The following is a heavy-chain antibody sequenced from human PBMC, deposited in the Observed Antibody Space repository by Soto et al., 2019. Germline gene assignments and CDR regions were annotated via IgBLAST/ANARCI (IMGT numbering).Heavy chain of an antibody. J-gene: IGHJ6*02. D-gene: IGHD2-21*02. CDR2: IFSNDEK. V-gene: IGHV2-26*01. Sequence: QVTLKESGPVLVKPTETLTLTCTVSGFSLSNARMGVSWIRHPPGKALEWLAHIFSNDEKSYSTSLKSRLTISKDTTKSQVVLTMTNMDPVDTATYYCARIVEVTTGGLYYYGMDVWGQGTTVTVSS. CDR1: GFSLSNARMG. CDR3: ARIVEVTTGGLYYYGMDV.